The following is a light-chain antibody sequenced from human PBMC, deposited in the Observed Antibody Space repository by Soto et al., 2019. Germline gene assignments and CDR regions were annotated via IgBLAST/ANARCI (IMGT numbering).Light chain of an antibody. CDR2: DVS. V-gene: IGLV2-11*01. CDR1: SSVVGGYNY. J-gene: IGLJ3*02. Sequence: QSALTQPRSVSGSPGQSVTISCTGTSSVVGGYNYVSWYQQYPGKAPKLMIYDVSKRPSGVPDRFSGSKSGNTASLTISGLQAEDEADYYCCSYAGSYTWVFGGGTKVTVL. CDR3: CSYAGSYTWV.